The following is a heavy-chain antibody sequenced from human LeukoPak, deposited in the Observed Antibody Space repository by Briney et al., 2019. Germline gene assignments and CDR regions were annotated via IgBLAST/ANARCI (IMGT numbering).Heavy chain of an antibody. D-gene: IGHD5-18*01. CDR2: IYTSGST. CDR3: AREGYSYGYPSTFDY. Sequence: SETLSLTCTVSGGSISSYYWSWIRQPAGKGLEWIGRIYTSGSTNYNPSLKSRVTMSVDTSKNQFFLKLSSVTAADTAVYYCAREGYSYGYPSTFDYWGQGTLVTVSS. J-gene: IGHJ4*02. V-gene: IGHV4-4*07. CDR1: GGSISSYY.